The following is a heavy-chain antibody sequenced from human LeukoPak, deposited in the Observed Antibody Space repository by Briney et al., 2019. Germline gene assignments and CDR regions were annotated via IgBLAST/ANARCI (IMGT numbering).Heavy chain of an antibody. CDR3: ARDGLQTRYSWNDEGRKNWFDP. D-gene: IGHD1-1*01. CDR2: INPSDGST. J-gene: IGHJ5*02. Sequence: ASVKVSCKAFGFTLSDYYVQWVRQAPGQGHEWMGIINPSDGSTKYAQKFQGRVTLTGDTSTTTVYMEVSSLRSEDTAVYYCARDGLQTRYSWNDEGRKNWFDPWGQGTLVTVSS. CDR1: GFTLSDYY. V-gene: IGHV1-46*01.